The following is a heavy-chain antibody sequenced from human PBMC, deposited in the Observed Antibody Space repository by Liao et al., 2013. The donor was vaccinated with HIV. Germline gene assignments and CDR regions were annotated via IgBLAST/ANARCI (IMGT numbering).Heavy chain of an antibody. CDR3: AKGALRSPTGSSFDL. V-gene: IGHV4-4*07. Sequence: QLQLQESGPGLVKPSETLSLTCTVSGGSISSYYWSWIRQPAGKGLEWIGRIYTSGSTNYNPSLKSRVTMSVDTSKNQFSLILTSLTAADTAVYYCAKGALRSPTGSSFDLWGRGPRHRLL. D-gene: IGHD5-18*01. J-gene: IGHJ4*02. CDR1: GGSISSYY. CDR2: IYTSGST.